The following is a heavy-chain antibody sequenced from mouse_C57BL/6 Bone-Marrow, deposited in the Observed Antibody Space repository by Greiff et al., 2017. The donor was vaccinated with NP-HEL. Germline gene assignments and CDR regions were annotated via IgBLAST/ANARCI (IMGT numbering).Heavy chain of an antibody. CDR2: IDPENGDT. D-gene: IGHD3-2*02. V-gene: IGHV14-4*01. J-gene: IGHJ4*01. CDR1: GFNIKDDY. CDR3: TTQLRHYYAMDY. Sequence: VQLQQSGAELVRPGASVKLSCTASGFNIKDDYMPWVKQRPEQGLEWIGWIDPENGDTEYASKFQGKATITADTSSNTAYLQLSSLTSEDTAVYYCTTQLRHYYAMDYWGQGTSVTVSS.